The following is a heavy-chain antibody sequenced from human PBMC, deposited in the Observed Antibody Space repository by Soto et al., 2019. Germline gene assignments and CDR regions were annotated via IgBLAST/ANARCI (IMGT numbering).Heavy chain of an antibody. Sequence: QVQLVQSGAEVKKPGASVKFSCKASGYTFTSYDINWVRQATGQGLEWMGWMNANSGNTGNAQKFQGRVTITRNTSISTAYMELSSLRSGARAVYYCAGDLDGNGMDVWGQGTTVTVSS. J-gene: IGHJ6*02. CDR3: AGDLDGNGMDV. CDR1: GYTFTSYD. D-gene: IGHD3-3*01. CDR2: MNANSGNT. V-gene: IGHV1-8*01.